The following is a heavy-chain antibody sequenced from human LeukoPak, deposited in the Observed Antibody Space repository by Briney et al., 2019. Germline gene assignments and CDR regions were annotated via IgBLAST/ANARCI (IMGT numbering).Heavy chain of an antibody. CDR3: ATAFRYYYGSGTSKFDP. CDR1: GYTLTELS. CDR2: FDPEDGET. J-gene: IGHJ5*02. V-gene: IGHV1-24*01. D-gene: IGHD3-10*01. Sequence: GASVKVSCKVSGYTLTELSMHWVRQAPGKGLEWMGGFDPEDGETIYAQKFQGRVTMTEDTSTDTAYTELSSLRSEDTAVYYCATAFRYYYGSGTSKFDPWGQGTLVTVSS.